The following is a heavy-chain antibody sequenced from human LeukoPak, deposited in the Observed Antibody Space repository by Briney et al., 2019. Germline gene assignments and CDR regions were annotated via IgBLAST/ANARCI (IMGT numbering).Heavy chain of an antibody. V-gene: IGHV3-23*01. J-gene: IGHJ3*01. CDR2: VSDSGDTT. Sequence: PGGSLRLSCAASGFTFSSYAMRWVRQAPGKGPEWVSTVSDSGDTTYYADSVKGRFTISRDNSKNTLYLYMESLRADDTAVYYCAKRGAQGDFDLWGQGTLVTVSS. CDR1: GFTFSSYA. D-gene: IGHD1-26*01. CDR3: AKRGAQGDFDL.